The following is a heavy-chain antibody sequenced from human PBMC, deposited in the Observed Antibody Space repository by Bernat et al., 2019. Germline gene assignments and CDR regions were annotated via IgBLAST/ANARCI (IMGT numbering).Heavy chain of an antibody. CDR3: ARRLVRGVIWFDP. D-gene: IGHD3-10*01. Sequence: QLQLQESGPGLVKPSETLSLTCTVSGGSISSSSYYWGWIRQPPGKGLEWIGSIYYSGSTYYNPSLKSRVTISVDTSKNQFSLKLSSVTAADTAVYYCARRLVRGVIWFDPWGQGTLVTVSS. CDR1: GGSISSSSYY. CDR2: IYYSGST. J-gene: IGHJ5*02. V-gene: IGHV4-39*01.